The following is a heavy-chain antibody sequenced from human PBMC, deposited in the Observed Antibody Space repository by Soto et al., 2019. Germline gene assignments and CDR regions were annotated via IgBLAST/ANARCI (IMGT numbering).Heavy chain of an antibody. J-gene: IGHJ5*02. CDR3: AVGGASSQGLDP. CDR1: GEFLIGEPS. CDR2: IPYSGTT. Sequence: PSESLSLPSSASGEFLIGEPSWHWIRQFPGRAPEWVAFIPYSGTTNYNPSLKCRTTRAKDTTKIQFSLNWMSVTAADAAEYYCAVGGASSQGLDPWGRGILVTVSS. V-gene: IGHV4-31*03. D-gene: IGHD2-15*01.